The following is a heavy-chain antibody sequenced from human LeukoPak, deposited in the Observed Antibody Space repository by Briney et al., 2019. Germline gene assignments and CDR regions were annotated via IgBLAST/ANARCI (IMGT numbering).Heavy chain of an antibody. CDR2: ISYDGSNK. V-gene: IGHV3-30*01. CDR1: GFTFSSYA. Sequence: PGVYLRLYCAASGFTFSSYAMHWVRQAPGKGLEWVAVISYDGSNKYYADSVKGRFTISRDNSKNTLYLQMNSLRAEDTAVYYCARGGRVVVAAIGWFDPWGQGTLVTVSS. CDR3: ARGGRVVVAAIGWFDP. D-gene: IGHD2-15*01. J-gene: IGHJ5*02.